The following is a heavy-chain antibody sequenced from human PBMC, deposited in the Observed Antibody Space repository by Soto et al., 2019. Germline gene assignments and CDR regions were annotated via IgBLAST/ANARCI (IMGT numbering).Heavy chain of an antibody. J-gene: IGHJ4*02. CDR1: GGSISSYY. D-gene: IGHD3-10*01. Sequence: QVQLQESGPGLVKPSETLSLTCTVSGGSISSYYWSWIRQPPGKGLEWIGYIYYSGSTNYNPSLTSRLTISVVTSKTQFSLKLSSVTAADPAVHYCARLSGDPPPDYWGQGTLVTVSS. CDR3: ARLSGDPPPDY. V-gene: IGHV4-59*01. CDR2: IYYSGST.